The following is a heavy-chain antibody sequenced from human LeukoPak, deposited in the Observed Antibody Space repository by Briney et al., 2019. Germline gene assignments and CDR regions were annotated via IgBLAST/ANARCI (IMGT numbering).Heavy chain of an antibody. D-gene: IGHD1-26*01. V-gene: IGHV4-34*01. CDR1: GGSFSGYY. Sequence: SETLSLTCAVYGGSFSGYYWSWIRQPPGKGLEWIGEINHSGSTNYNPSLKSRVTISVDTSKNQFSLKLSSVTAADTAVYYCARRDTPKGELRSDRKKGGPNFDYWGQGTLVTVSS. CDR3: ARRDTPKGELRSDRKKGGPNFDY. J-gene: IGHJ4*02. CDR2: INHSGST.